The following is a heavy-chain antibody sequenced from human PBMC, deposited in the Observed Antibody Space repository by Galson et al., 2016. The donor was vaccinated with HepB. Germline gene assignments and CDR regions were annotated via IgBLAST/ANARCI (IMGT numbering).Heavy chain of an antibody. Sequence: SLRLSCAASGFTFSGYNMDWVRQAPGKGLEWVSYISSGSSAIYYADSVKGRFTISRDNSKNTLHLQMNSLGAEDTAIYYCAVRYSSIWYFQHWGRGTLVSVSS. CDR3: AVRYSSIWYFQH. CDR1: GFTFSGYN. J-gene: IGHJ1*01. CDR2: ISSGSSAI. V-gene: IGHV3-48*01. D-gene: IGHD6-13*01.